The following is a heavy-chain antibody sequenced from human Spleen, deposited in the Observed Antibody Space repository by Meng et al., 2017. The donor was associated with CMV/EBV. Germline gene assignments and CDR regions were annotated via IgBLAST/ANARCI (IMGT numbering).Heavy chain of an antibody. J-gene: IGHJ4*02. V-gene: IGHV4-30-4*01. Sequence: QVQVQESGPGLVKPSQTLSLTCTVSGGSMSSGDYFWNWIRQPPGKGLEWIGYIYYSGSTYYNPSLKSRVTISVDTSKNQFSLKLSSVTAADTAVYYCARVPGTEDPVIDYWGQGTLVTVSS. CDR3: ARVPGTEDPVIDY. CDR2: IYYSGST. D-gene: IGHD3-10*01. CDR1: GGSMSSGDYF.